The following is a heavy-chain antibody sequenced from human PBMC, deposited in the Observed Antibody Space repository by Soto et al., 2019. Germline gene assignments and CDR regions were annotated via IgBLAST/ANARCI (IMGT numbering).Heavy chain of an antibody. CDR2: IYYNGRT. CDR3: ARGRAGITLFGVVLNWFDP. J-gene: IGHJ5*02. Sequence: SETLSLTCNVFGGILNSGGYYWSWIRQHPAKGLEWIGYIYYNGRTEYNPALESRVAFSVDTPKRQFSLELRSVTAADTAVYYCARGRAGITLFGVVLNWFDPWGQGTLVT. V-gene: IGHV4-31*03. D-gene: IGHD3-3*01. CDR1: GGILNSGGYY.